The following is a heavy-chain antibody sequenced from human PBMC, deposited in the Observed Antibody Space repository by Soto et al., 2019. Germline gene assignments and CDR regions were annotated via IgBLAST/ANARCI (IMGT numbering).Heavy chain of an antibody. Sequence: ELQLVESGGGLVQPGGSLRLSCAASGFTFSNYWMGWVRQAPGKGLEWVANIRQDGGDKRDLDSVKGRFTISRDNAQNSLYLQLNSLIAENTAVYYCARIDWGSKCYSQSWYLDIWGRGTLVTVSS. CDR2: IRQDGGDK. CDR1: GFTFSNYW. V-gene: IGHV3-7*03. J-gene: IGHJ2*01. CDR3: ARIDWGSKCYSQSWYLDI. D-gene: IGHD2-21*01.